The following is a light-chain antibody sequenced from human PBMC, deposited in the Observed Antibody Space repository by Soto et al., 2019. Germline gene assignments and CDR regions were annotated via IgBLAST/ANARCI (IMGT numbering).Light chain of an antibody. CDR1: SSDVGGHNY. V-gene: IGLV2-14*01. Sequence: QSALTQPASVSGSPGQSITISCTGTSSDVGGHNYVSWYQQHPGKAPKLMIYEVTNRPSGVSNRFSGSKSANTASLTISGLQPEDEADYYCSSYTSITTYVFGTGTKLTVL. CDR2: EVT. J-gene: IGLJ1*01. CDR3: SSYTSITTYV.